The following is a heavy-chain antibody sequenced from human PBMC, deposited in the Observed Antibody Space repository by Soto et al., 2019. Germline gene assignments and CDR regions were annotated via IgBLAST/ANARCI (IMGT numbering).Heavy chain of an antibody. Sequence: ASVKVSCKASGYTFTSYGISWVRQAPGQGLEWMGWISAYNGNTNYAQKLQGRVTMTTDTSTSTAYMELRSLRSDDTAVYYCARDLYSSSWYYYYGMDVWGQGTTVTVSS. CDR2: ISAYNGNT. CDR1: GYTFTSYG. V-gene: IGHV1-18*01. D-gene: IGHD6-13*01. J-gene: IGHJ6*02. CDR3: ARDLYSSSWYYYYGMDV.